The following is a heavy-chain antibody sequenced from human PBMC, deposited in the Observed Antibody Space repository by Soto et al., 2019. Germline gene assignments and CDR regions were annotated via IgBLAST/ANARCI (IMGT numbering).Heavy chain of an antibody. V-gene: IGHV3-23*01. CDR1: GFTFSSYA. CDR2: ISGSGGST. J-gene: IGHJ4*02. D-gene: IGHD3-10*01. CDR3: AKRAMDYYGSGSYYFDY. Sequence: GGSLRLSCAASGFTFSSYAMSWVRQAPGKGLEWVSAISGSGGSTYYADSVKGRFTISRDNSKNTLYLQMNSLRAEDPAVYYCAKRAMDYYGSGSYYFDYWGQGTLVTVSS.